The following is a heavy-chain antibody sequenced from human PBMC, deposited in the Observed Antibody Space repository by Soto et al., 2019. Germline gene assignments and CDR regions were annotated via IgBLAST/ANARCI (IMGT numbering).Heavy chain of an antibody. V-gene: IGHV1-18*01. CDR2: ISSKNGNT. Sequence: QVQLVQSGADVKKPGASVKVSCKASGYTFSDSGVSWVRQAPGQGLEWMGWISSKNGNTNFAQKFRGRVTMTTDPSTSTVYMELRSLRPDDTAVYYCAREPPETPPDYWGQGTLVTVSS. CDR3: AREPPETPPDY. CDR1: GYTFSDSG. J-gene: IGHJ4*02.